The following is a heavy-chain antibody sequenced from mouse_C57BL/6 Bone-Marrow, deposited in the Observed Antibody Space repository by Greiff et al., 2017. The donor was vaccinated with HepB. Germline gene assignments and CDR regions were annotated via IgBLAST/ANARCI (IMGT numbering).Heavy chain of an antibody. V-gene: IGHV3-6*01. CDR1: GYSITSGYY. CDR3: ARDIVAY. J-gene: IGHJ3*01. CDR2: ISYDGSN. Sequence: VQLQQSGPGLVKPSQSLSLTCSVTGYSITSGYYWNWIRQFPGNKLEWMGYISYDGSNNYNPSLKNRISITRDTSKNQFFLKLNSVTTEDTATYYCARDIVAYWGQGTLVTVSA.